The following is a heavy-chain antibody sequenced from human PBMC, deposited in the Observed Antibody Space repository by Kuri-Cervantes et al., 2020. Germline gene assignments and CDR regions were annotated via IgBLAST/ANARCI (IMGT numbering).Heavy chain of an antibody. J-gene: IGHJ4*02. CDR2: IWYDGSNK. V-gene: IGHV3-33*01. Sequence: GGSLRLSCAASGFTFNGYGMHWVRQAPGKGLEWVAVIWYDGSNKYYADSVKGRFTISRDNSKNTLYLQMNSLRAEDTAVYYCARDSSGWYPVYYFDYWGQGTLVTVSS. CDR3: ARDSSGWYPVYYFDY. CDR1: GFTFNGYG. D-gene: IGHD6-19*01.